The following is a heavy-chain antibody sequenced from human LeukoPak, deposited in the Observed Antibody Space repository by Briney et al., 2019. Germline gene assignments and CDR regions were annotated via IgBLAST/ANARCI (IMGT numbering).Heavy chain of an antibody. V-gene: IGHV1-2*06. CDR3: ARGLGIAAAGPSP. D-gene: IGHD6-13*01. J-gene: IGHJ5*02. CDR1: GYTFTSYG. Sequence: ASVKVSCKASGYTFTSYGISWVRQAPGQGLEWMGRINPNSGGTNYAQKFQGRVTMTRDTSISTAYMELSRLRSDDTAVYYCARGLGIAAAGPSPWGQGTLVTVSS. CDR2: INPNSGGT.